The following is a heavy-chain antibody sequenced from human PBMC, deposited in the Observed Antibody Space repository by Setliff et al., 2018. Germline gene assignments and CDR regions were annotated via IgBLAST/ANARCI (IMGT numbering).Heavy chain of an antibody. D-gene: IGHD7-27*01. J-gene: IGHJ4*02. Sequence: GESLKISCRGSGYTFSDYWIGWVRQMPGKGLEWMGIIFPTDSDTRYSPSFRGQVTISADKSISTAYLQWSSLKASDTAIYYCARVGIKGGYYFDYWGQGTLVTVSS. CDR3: ARVGIKGGYYFDY. CDR1: GYTFSDYW. CDR2: IFPTDSDT. V-gene: IGHV5-51*01.